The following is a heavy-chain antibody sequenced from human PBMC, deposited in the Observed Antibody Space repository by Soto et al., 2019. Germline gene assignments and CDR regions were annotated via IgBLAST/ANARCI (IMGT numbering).Heavy chain of an antibody. CDR3: ARRVLRFLEWLSPFDY. D-gene: IGHD3-3*01. Sequence: QLQLQESGPGLVKPSETLSLTCTVSGGSISSSSYYWGWIRQPPGKGLEWIGSIYYSGSTYYNPSLKSRVTISVDTSKNQFSLKLSSVTAADTAVYYCARRVLRFLEWLSPFDYWGQGTLVTVSS. J-gene: IGHJ4*02. V-gene: IGHV4-39*01. CDR2: IYYSGST. CDR1: GGSISSSSYY.